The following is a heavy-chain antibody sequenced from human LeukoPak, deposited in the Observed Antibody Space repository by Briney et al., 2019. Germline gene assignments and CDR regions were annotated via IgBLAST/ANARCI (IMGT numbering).Heavy chain of an antibody. CDR2: ISGDGGRT. CDR3: AEDMSYTSSWYGVVYLYYYMDV. J-gene: IGHJ6*03. Sequence: SLRLSCAASGFTFDDYAMYWVRQAPGKGLEWVSLISGDGGRTYYADSVKGRFSISRDNSKKSLYLQINSLRTDDTAFYYCAEDMSYTSSWYGVVYLYYYMDVWGRGTTVTVSS. D-gene: IGHD6-13*01. CDR1: GFTFDDYA. V-gene: IGHV3-43*02.